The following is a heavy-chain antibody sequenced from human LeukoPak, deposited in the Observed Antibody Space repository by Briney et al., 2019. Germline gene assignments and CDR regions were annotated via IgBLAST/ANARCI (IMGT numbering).Heavy chain of an antibody. CDR3: ARDGYYYDSSGHAFDI. J-gene: IGHJ3*02. Sequence: GGSLRLSCAASGFTFSDYYMSWIRQAPGKGLEWVSYISSSGSTIYYADSVKGRFTISRDNAKNSLYLQMNSLRAEVTAVYYCARDGYYYDSSGHAFDIWGQGTMVTVSS. D-gene: IGHD3-22*01. CDR1: GFTFSDYY. V-gene: IGHV3-11*04. CDR2: ISSSGSTI.